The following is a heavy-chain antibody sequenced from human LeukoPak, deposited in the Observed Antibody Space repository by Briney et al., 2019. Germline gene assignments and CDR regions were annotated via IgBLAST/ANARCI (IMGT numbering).Heavy chain of an antibody. CDR1: GGSTSSYY. Sequence: SETLSLTCTVSGGSTSSYYWSWIRQPPGKGLEWIGYIYYSGSTNYNPSLKSRVTISVDTSKNQFSLKLSSVTAADTAVYYCARDPPVGARPLDYWGQGTLVTVSS. V-gene: IGHV4-59*01. J-gene: IGHJ4*02. D-gene: IGHD1-26*01. CDR3: ARDPPVGARPLDY. CDR2: IYYSGST.